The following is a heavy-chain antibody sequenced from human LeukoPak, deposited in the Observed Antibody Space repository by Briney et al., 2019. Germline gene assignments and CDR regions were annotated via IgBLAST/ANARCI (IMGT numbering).Heavy chain of an antibody. CDR3: AKAYCSGASCPADY. CDR1: GFTFSSYG. Sequence: GGSLRLSCVASGFTFSSYGMHGVRQAPGKGLEWVAVISYDGSKKYCADSVEGRFTISRDSSKNTLYLHMNSLRPEDTAVYYCAKAYCSGASCPADYWGQGTLVTVSS. CDR2: ISYDGSKK. D-gene: IGHD2-15*01. J-gene: IGHJ4*02. V-gene: IGHV3-30*18.